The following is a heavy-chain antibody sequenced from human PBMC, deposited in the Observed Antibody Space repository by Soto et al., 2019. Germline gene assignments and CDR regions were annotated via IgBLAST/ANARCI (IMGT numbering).Heavy chain of an antibody. V-gene: IGHV5-10-1*01. J-gene: IGHJ6*02. CDR3: ARQYCSSTSCYGYYYYYYGMDV. Sequence: SWIRQPPGKGLEWMGRIDPSDSYTNYSPSFQGHVTISADKSISTAYLQWSSLKASDTAMYYCARQYCSSTSCYGYYYYYYGMDVWGQGTTVTVSS. D-gene: IGHD2-2*01. CDR2: IDPSDSYT.